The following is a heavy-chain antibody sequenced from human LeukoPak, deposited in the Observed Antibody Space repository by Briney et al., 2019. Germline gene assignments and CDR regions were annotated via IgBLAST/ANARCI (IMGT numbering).Heavy chain of an antibody. CDR1: GFSFSGYW. CDR2: IKKDGSET. J-gene: IGHJ4*02. V-gene: IGHV3-7*01. D-gene: IGHD4-23*01. CDR3: ARDYGGSSPFDY. Sequence: PGGSLRLSCAASGFSFSGYWMSWVRQAPGKGLEWVANIKKDGSETHYLDSVKGRFTISRDNGKNSLHLQMNSLRAEDTAVYYCARDYGGSSPFDYWGQGTLVTVSS.